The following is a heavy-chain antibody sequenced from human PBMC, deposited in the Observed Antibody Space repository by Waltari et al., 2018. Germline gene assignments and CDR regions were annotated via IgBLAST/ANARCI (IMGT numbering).Heavy chain of an antibody. CDR2: IYYSGST. Sequence: QVQLQESGPGLVKPSETLSLTCTVSGGSISSYYWSWIRQPPGKGLEWIGYIYYSGSTNYNPSLKSRVTISVDTSKNQFSLKLSSVTAADTAVYYCARAHNDYGDYVGAFDIWGQGTMVTVSS. J-gene: IGHJ3*02. CDR1: GGSISSYY. CDR3: ARAHNDYGDYVGAFDI. D-gene: IGHD4-17*01. V-gene: IGHV4-59*01.